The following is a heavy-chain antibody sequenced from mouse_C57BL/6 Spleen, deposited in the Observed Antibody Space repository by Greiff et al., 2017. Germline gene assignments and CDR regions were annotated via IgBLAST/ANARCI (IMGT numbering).Heavy chain of an antibody. CDR3: ARGGGGYGYDAWFAY. J-gene: IGHJ3*01. V-gene: IGHV1-53*01. CDR2: INPSNGGT. CDR1: GYTFTSYW. D-gene: IGHD2-2*01. Sequence: QVQLQQPGTELVKPGASVKLSCKASGYTFTSYWMHWVKQRPGQGLEWIGNINPSNGGTNYNEKFKSKATLTVDKSSSTAYMQLSSLTSEDSAVYYCARGGGGYGYDAWFAYWGQGTLVTVSA.